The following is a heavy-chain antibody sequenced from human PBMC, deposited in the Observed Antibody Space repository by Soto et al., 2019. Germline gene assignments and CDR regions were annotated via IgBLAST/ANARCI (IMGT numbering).Heavy chain of an antibody. V-gene: IGHV3-23*01. D-gene: IGHD3-10*01. CDR2: ISGSGGST. Sequence: EVQLLESGGGLVQPGGSLRLSCAASGFNFSSYAMSWVRQAPGKGLEWVGAISGSGGSTYYADSVKGRFTISRANSKNTIYLPMIGPRTEDTAIYYCWRLGRPDYWGQGTLVTVSS. CDR3: WRLGRPDY. CDR1: GFNFSSYA. J-gene: IGHJ4*02.